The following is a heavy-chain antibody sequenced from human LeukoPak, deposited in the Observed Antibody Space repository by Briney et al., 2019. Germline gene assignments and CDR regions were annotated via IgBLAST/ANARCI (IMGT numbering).Heavy chain of an antibody. CDR2: ISSSSSYI. V-gene: IGHV3-21*01. D-gene: IGHD2-15*01. Sequence: PGGSLRLSCAASGFTFSSYSMTWVRQAPGKGLEWVSSISSSSSYIYYADSVKGRFTISRDNAKNSLYLQMNSLRAEDTAVYYCARGVIFRDPYFDYWGQGPLVTVSS. CDR3: ARGVIFRDPYFDY. CDR1: GFTFSSYS. J-gene: IGHJ4*02.